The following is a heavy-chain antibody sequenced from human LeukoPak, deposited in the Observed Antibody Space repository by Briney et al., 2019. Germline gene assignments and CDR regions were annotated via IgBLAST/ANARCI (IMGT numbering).Heavy chain of an antibody. CDR2: IRYDGNNK. V-gene: IGHV3-30*02. CDR1: GFTFSSYG. CDR3: AKDRVVSREPAAFDV. J-gene: IGHJ3*01. D-gene: IGHD2-15*01. Sequence: GGSLRLSCAASGFTFSSYGMRWVRQAPGKGLEWVAFIRYDGNNKYYADSVKGRITNSRDNSKNTVHLQMNSLRAEDTAVYYCAKDRVVSREPAAFDVWGQGIMVTVSS.